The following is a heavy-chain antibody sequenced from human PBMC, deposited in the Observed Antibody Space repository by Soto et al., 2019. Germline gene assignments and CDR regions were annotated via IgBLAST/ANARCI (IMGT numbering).Heavy chain of an antibody. D-gene: IGHD6-19*01. CDR1: GFTFSSYA. Sequence: GGSLRLSCAASGFTFSSYAMSWVRQAPGEGLEWVSAISGSGGSTYYADSVKGRFTISRDNSKNTLYLQMNSLRAEDTAVYYCAKDQDSRGPIPHMDVWAKGTTATVSS. CDR2: ISGSGGST. V-gene: IGHV3-23*01. J-gene: IGHJ6*03. CDR3: AKDQDSRGPIPHMDV.